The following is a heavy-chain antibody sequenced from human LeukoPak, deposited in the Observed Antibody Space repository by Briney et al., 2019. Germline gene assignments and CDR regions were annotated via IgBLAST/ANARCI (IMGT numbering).Heavy chain of an antibody. V-gene: IGHV4-39*01. J-gene: IGHJ6*03. CDR2: IYYSGST. CDR3: TSYYYYMDV. Sequence: SETLSLTXTVSGGPISSSSYYWGWIRQPPGKGLEWIGSIYYSGSTYYNPSLKSRVTISVDTSKNQFSLKLSSVTAADTAVYYCTSYYYYMDVWGKGTTVTVSS. CDR1: GGPISSSSYY.